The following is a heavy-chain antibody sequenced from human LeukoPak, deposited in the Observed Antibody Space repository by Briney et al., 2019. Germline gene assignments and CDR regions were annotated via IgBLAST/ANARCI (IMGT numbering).Heavy chain of an antibody. CDR3: SKDLTPDFGGDLDP. D-gene: IGHD3-10*01. J-gene: IGHJ5*02. CDR2: ISFDGSQK. V-gene: IGHV3-30*02. CDR1: GFTFSNYG. Sequence: GGSLRVYCAASGFTFSNYGMHWVRQAPGKGLEWVALISFDGSQKYYDDSVKGRFTISRDNSKSTVYLQMNSLRVEDAAVYYCSKDLTPDFGGDLDPWGQGTLVTVSS.